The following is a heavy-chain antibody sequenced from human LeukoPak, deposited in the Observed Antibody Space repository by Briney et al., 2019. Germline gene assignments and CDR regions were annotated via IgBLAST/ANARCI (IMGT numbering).Heavy chain of an antibody. CDR3: ARPFYYDSNGGEGMDV. J-gene: IGHJ6*02. CDR1: GSTFTRFN. Sequence: GGSLRLSCAASGSTFTRFNMNWVRQAPGKGLELVSSITTSGTYIYYADSVKGRFTISRDNAKNSLYLQVNSLRAEDTAVYYCARPFYYDSNGGEGMDVWGQGTTVTVSS. V-gene: IGHV3-21*06. D-gene: IGHD3-22*01. CDR2: ITTSGTYI.